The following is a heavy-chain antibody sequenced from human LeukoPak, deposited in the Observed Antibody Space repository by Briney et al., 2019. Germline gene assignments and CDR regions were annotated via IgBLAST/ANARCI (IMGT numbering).Heavy chain of an antibody. CDR3: ARGVAAAGTNFDY. V-gene: IGHV3-21*01. Sequence: GGSLRLSCAASGFTFSSYSMNWVRQAPGKGLEWVSSISSSSSYIYYADSVKGRFTISRDNAKNSLYLQMNSLRAEDTAVYYCARGVAAAGTNFDYWGQGTLVTVSS. J-gene: IGHJ4*02. CDR2: ISSSSSYI. CDR1: GFTFSSYS. D-gene: IGHD6-13*01.